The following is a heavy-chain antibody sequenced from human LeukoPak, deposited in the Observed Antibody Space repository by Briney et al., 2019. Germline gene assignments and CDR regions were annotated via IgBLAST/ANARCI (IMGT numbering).Heavy chain of an antibody. D-gene: IGHD3-22*01. Sequence: GGSLRLSCAASGFTFSSYAMNWVRQAPGKGLEWVSSISSGGGNIYYADSVKGRFTISRDNSKNTLYLQMSSLRAEDTAVYYCAREGHTSGYCGSFDNWGQGTAVAVSS. J-gene: IGHJ4*03. V-gene: IGHV3-23*01. CDR3: AREGHTSGYCGSFDN. CDR2: ISSGGGNI. CDR1: GFTFSSYA.